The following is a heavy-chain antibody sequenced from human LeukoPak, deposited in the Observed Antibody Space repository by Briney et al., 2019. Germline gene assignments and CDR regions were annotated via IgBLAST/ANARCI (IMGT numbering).Heavy chain of an antibody. Sequence: SETLSLTCAVYGGSFSGYYWSWIRQPPGKGLEWIGEINHSGSTNYNPSLKSRVTISVDTSKNQFPLKLSSVTAADTAVYYCARGRITVYYYYYYYMDVWGKGTTVTASS. CDR2: INHSGST. CDR1: GGSFSGYY. J-gene: IGHJ6*03. D-gene: IGHD3-3*01. V-gene: IGHV4-34*01. CDR3: ARGRITVYYYYYYYMDV.